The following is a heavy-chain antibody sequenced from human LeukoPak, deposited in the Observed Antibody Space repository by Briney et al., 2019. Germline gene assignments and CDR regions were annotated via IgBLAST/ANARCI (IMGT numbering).Heavy chain of an antibody. Sequence: GGSLRLSCAASGFTFSSYSMNWVRQAPGKGLEWVSSISSSSSYIYYADSVKGRFTISRDNAKNSLYLQMNSLRAEDTAVYYCARASSSWYYFDYWGQGTLVTVSS. CDR1: GFTFSSYS. J-gene: IGHJ4*02. V-gene: IGHV3-21*01. D-gene: IGHD6-13*01. CDR3: ARASSSWYYFDY. CDR2: ISSSSSYI.